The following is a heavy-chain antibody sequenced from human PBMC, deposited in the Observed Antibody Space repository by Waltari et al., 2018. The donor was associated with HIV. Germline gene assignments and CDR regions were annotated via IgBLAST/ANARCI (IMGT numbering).Heavy chain of an antibody. CDR2: VSWKSGGT. D-gene: IGHD2-15*01. CDR3: ATRYCGGDSCYALDY. V-gene: IGHV1-2*02. CDR1: GYAVTDDYY. J-gene: IGHJ4*02. Sequence: QVRLVQSGAEVKKPGASVTVSCKASGYAVTDDYYIHWVRQAPGQGLEWSGWVSWKSGGTNYAQNVQGRVTMARDTSITTAYMDLSRLTSDDTAIYYCATRYCGGDSCYALDYWGQGTLVTVSS.